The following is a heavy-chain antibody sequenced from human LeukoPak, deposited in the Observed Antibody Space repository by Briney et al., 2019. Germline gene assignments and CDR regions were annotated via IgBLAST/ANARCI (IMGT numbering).Heavy chain of an antibody. CDR1: GGSISSHY. Sequence: SETLSLTCTVSGGSISSHYWSWIRQPPGKGLEWIGYIYYSGSTNYNPSLKSRVTISVDTSKNHFSLKLSSVTAADTALYYCARGITRRRTFDIWGQGTMVTVS. CDR3: ARGITRRRTFDI. J-gene: IGHJ3*02. V-gene: IGHV4-59*08. D-gene: IGHD3-10*01. CDR2: IYYSGST.